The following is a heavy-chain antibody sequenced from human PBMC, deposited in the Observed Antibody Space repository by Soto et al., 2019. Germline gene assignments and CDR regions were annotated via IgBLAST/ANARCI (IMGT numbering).Heavy chain of an antibody. V-gene: IGHV4-4*02. D-gene: IGHD2-15*01. CDR1: GGSISSTNW. CDR3: ATLPPLIEVTVRRIPT. J-gene: IGHJ5*02. Sequence: QVQLQESGPGLVKPSGTLSLTCAVSGGSISSTNWWTWVRQSPGKGLEWIGEIYHIGSPNYNPSRRGRVTISVDKSSHQFSLKMRSVTAADTAVYYCATLPPLIEVTVRRIPTWGQGTLVTVSS. CDR2: IYHIGSP.